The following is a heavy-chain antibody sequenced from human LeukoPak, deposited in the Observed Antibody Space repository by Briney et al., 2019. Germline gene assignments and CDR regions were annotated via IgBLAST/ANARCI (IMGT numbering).Heavy chain of an antibody. J-gene: IGHJ3*02. Sequence: KPSATLSLTCAVYGGSLNDYLWSWIRQPPGQGREWIGEVGHSGTTNYNPSLKSRVTISVDTSKNQFSLKLNSVTAADTAVYFCARELISSRAAFDTWGQGTVVTVSS. CDR3: ARELISSRAAFDT. CDR1: GGSLNDYL. V-gene: IGHV4-34*01. CDR2: VGHSGTT. D-gene: IGHD1-26*01.